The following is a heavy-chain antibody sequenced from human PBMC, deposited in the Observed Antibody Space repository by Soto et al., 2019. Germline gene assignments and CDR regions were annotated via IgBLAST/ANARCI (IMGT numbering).Heavy chain of an antibody. V-gene: IGHV3-23*01. CDR3: AKXLWPGSGWYPHTFDY. Sequence: PGGSLRLSCAASGFTFSSYAMSWVRQAPGKGLEWVSAISGSGGSTYYADSVKGRFTISRDNSKNTLYLQMNSLRAEDTAVYYCAKXLWPGSGWYPHTFDYWGQGTLVTVSS. CDR1: GFTFSSYA. D-gene: IGHD6-19*01. J-gene: IGHJ4*02. CDR2: ISGSGGST.